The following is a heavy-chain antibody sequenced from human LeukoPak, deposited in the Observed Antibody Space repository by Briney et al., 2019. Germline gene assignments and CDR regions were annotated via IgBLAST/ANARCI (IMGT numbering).Heavy chain of an antibody. J-gene: IGHJ4*02. CDR3: ARAFLVGYSPEEYFFDY. CDR1: GGSISSSNW. CDR2: IYHSGTT. D-gene: IGHD2-15*01. Sequence: SGTLSLTCTVAGGSISSSNWWGWVRQPPGKGLECIGEIYHSGTTNYNPSLKSRVTISVDKSKNQFSLKLNSVTAADTAVYYCARAFLVGYSPEEYFFDYWGQGTLVTVSS. V-gene: IGHV4-4*02.